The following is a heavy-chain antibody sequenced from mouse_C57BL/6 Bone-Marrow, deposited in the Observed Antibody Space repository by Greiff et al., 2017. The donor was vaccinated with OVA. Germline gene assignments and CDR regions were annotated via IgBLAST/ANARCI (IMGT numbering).Heavy chain of an antibody. J-gene: IGHJ4*01. Sequence: EVQLQQSVAELVRPGASVKLSCTASGFNIKNTYMHWVKQRPEQGLEWIGRIDPANGNPKYAPKFQGKATITAATSSNTAYLQLSSLTSEDTAIYYCARYYGSSYEAMDYWGQGTSVTVSS. V-gene: IGHV14-3*01. CDR2: IDPANGNP. CDR1: GFNIKNTY. D-gene: IGHD1-1*01. CDR3: ARYYGSSYEAMDY.